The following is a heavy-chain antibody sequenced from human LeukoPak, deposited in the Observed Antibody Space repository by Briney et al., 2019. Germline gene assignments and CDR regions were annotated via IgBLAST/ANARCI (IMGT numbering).Heavy chain of an antibody. D-gene: IGHD3-3*01. V-gene: IGHV4-59*01. CDR1: GGSISSYY. Sequence: SETLSLTCTVSGGSISSYYWSWIRQPPGKGLEWIGYIYYSGSTNYNPSLKSRVTISVDTSKNQFSLKLSSVTAADTAVYYCARAGDFWSGYYPYYFDHWGQGTLVTVSS. J-gene: IGHJ4*02. CDR3: ARAGDFWSGYYPYYFDH. CDR2: IYYSGST.